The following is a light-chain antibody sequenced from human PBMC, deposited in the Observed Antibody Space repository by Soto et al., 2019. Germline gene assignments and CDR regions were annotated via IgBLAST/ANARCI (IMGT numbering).Light chain of an antibody. CDR2: LGS. J-gene: IGKJ1*01. V-gene: IGKV2-28*01. Sequence: DIVMTQSPLSLPVTPGEPASISCRSSQSLLHSNGYNYLDWYLQKPGQSPQLLIYLGSNRASGVPDRFSGSGSGTEFTLKISRVEAGDVGVYYCMQALQTLWTFGEGTKVEIK. CDR3: MQALQTLWT. CDR1: QSLLHSNGYNY.